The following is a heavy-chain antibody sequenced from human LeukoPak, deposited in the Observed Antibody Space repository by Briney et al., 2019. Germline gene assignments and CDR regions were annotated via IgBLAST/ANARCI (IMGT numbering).Heavy chain of an antibody. D-gene: IGHD4-23*01. V-gene: IGHV3-23*01. J-gene: IGHJ6*02. Sequence: GGSLRLSCAASGFIFSSYSMSWVRQAPGKGLEWVSAIGVSGGNTYYADSVKGRFTISRDNSKNTLYLQMNSLRAEDTAVYYCAKLHYGANSGGRYGMDVWGQGTTVTVSS. CDR1: GFIFSSYS. CDR3: AKLHYGANSGGRYGMDV. CDR2: IGVSGGNT.